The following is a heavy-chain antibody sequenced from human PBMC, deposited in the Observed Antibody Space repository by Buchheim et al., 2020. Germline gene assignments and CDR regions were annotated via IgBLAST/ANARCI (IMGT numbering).Heavy chain of an antibody. CDR1: GGSFSGYY. Sequence: QVQLQQWGAGLLKPSETLSLTCAVYGGSFSGYYWNWIRQPPGKGLEWIGEINHSGSTNYNPSLKSRVTITVDTSKNLFSLKLSSVTAADTAVYYCAMIDYYGSSDYWGQGTL. CDR3: AMIDYYGSSDY. CDR2: INHSGST. V-gene: IGHV4-34*01. J-gene: IGHJ4*02. D-gene: IGHD3-10*01.